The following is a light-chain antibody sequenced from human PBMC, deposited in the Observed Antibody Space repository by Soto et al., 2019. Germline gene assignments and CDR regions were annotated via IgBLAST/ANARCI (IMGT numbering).Light chain of an antibody. Sequence: EMVLTQSPSTLSLSPGDRATLACRASQSVSSYLACYQQKPCHAPRFLIYDASNRATGIPARFSGGGSGTAYTHTNSRIVPEDFADYYCQQRSTCPLYTFGQGTQLEIQ. V-gene: IGKV3-11*01. CDR2: DAS. J-gene: IGKJ2*01. CDR3: QQRSTCPLYT. CDR1: QSVSSY.